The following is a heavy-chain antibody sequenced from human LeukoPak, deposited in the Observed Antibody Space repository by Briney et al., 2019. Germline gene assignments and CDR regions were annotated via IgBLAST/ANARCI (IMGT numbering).Heavy chain of an antibody. J-gene: IGHJ6*04. V-gene: IGHV3-48*01. Sequence: GGSLRLSCAASGFTFSSYAMHWVRQAPGKGLEWVSYISSSSSTLYYADSVKGRFTISRDNAKNSLYLQMNSLRAEDTAVYYCAELGITMIGGVWGKGTTVTISS. CDR2: ISSSSSTL. CDR3: AELGITMIGGV. D-gene: IGHD3-10*02. CDR1: GFTFSSYA.